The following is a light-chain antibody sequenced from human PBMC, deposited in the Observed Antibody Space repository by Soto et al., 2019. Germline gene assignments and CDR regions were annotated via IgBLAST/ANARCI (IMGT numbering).Light chain of an antibody. CDR1: SSDVGGYDY. J-gene: IGLJ3*02. CDR2: EVS. CDR3: SSYTSTNTWV. V-gene: IGLV2-14*01. Sequence: QSALTQPASVSGSPGQSITISCTGTSSDVGGYDYVSWYQQHPGKAPKLMIYEVSNRPSGVSNRFSGSKSGNTASLTISGLQSEDETDYYCSSYTSTNTWVFGGGTKLTVL.